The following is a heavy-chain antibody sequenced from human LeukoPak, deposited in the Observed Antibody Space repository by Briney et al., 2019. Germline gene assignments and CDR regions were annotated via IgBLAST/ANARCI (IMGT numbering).Heavy chain of an antibody. D-gene: IGHD4-17*01. J-gene: IGHJ5*02. CDR3: ARFDDYGDYVSSGFDP. Sequence: SETLSLTCTVSGGSISSYYWSWIRQPPGKGLEWIGYIYYSGSTNYNPSLKSRVTISVDTSKNQFSLKLSSVTAADTAVYYCARFDDYGDYVSSGFDPWGQGTLVTVFS. CDR1: GGSISSYY. V-gene: IGHV4-59*01. CDR2: IYYSGST.